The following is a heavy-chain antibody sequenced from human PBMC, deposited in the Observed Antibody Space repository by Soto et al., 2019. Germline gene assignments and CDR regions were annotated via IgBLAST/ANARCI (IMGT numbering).Heavy chain of an antibody. CDR2: IIPFFGTT. J-gene: IGHJ5*02. CDR1: GGTFSSYP. D-gene: IGHD2-15*01. CDR3: ASRPVMEVAQYGNWFDP. V-gene: IGHV1-69*13. Sequence: SVKVSCKASGGTFSSYPINWVRQAPGQGLEWMGGIIPFFGTTHSAQKFQGRVTITADESTSTAYMELSSLRSEDTAVYYCASRPVMEVAQYGNWFDPWGQGTLVTVSS.